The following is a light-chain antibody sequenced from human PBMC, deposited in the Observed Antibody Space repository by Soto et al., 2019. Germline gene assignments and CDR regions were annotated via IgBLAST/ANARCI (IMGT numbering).Light chain of an antibody. J-gene: IGKJ1*01. CDR2: DAS. V-gene: IGKV1-5*01. Sequence: DIHITHSPSTLSSSLVDRVTITCRASQSISSWLAWYQQKPGKAPKLLIYDASSLESGVPSRFSGSGSGTDFTLTISRLETEDFAVYYCQQYGSSGTFGQGTKVDI. CDR3: QQYGSSGT. CDR1: QSISSW.